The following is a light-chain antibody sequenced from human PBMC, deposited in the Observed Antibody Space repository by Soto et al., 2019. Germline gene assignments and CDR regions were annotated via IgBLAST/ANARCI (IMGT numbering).Light chain of an antibody. CDR1: SSDVGGYNY. Sequence: QSALTQPASVSGSPGQSITISCTGTSSDVGGYNYVSWYQQHPGKAPKLMIYDVSNRPSGVSNRFSGSKSGNTGSLTISGLQAEDEADYYCSSYTSSSTLLYVFGTGTQLTVL. CDR2: DVS. J-gene: IGLJ1*01. V-gene: IGLV2-14*01. CDR3: SSYTSSSTLLYV.